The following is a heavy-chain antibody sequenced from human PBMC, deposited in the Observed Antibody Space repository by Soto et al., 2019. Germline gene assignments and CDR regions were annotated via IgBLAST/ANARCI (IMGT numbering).Heavy chain of an antibody. CDR3: ARGLSEILTGKGYYYYGMDV. Sequence: SVKVSCKASGGTFSSYAISWVRQAPLQVLEWMGGIIPIFGTANYAQKFQGRVTITAGKSTSTAYMELRRLRSEDTAVYYCARGLSEILTGKGYYYYGMDVWGKGTTVTVSS. CDR2: IIPIFGTA. V-gene: IGHV1-69*06. D-gene: IGHD3-9*01. J-gene: IGHJ6*04. CDR1: GGTFSSYA.